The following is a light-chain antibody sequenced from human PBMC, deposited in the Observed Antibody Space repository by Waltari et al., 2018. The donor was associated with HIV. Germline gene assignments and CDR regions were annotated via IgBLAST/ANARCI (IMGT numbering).Light chain of an antibody. CDR2: GAS. Sequence: DIEMTQSPSSLSASVGDRVTITCQASQDISTYLNWYQQTPGKAPILLIYGASRVETRVPSRFSGDRSGTHCTFTISSLQPEDIATSYCSHYDDYPYTFGQGTKVE. J-gene: IGKJ2*01. CDR1: QDISTY. CDR3: SHYDDYPYT. V-gene: IGKV1-33*01.